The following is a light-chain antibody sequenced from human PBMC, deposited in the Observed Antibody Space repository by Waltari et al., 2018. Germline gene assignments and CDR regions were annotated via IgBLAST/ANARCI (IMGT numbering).Light chain of an antibody. CDR2: LNSEGSH. CDR1: SGHSSYA. J-gene: IGLJ2*01. Sequence: QLVLTQSPSASASLGASVKLTCTLSSGHSSYAIEWHQQQPEKGPRYLRKLNSEGSHSNGDGIPDRFSVSSSGAERYLTISSLQSEDEADYYCQTWGTGIVVFGGGTKLTVL. V-gene: IGLV4-69*01. CDR3: QTWGTGIVV.